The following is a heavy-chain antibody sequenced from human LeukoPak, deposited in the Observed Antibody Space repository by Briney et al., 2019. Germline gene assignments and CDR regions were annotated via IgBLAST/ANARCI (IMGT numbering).Heavy chain of an antibody. CDR3: ARSYSRSSHFDN. CDR2: IYTSGST. J-gene: IGHJ4*02. D-gene: IGHD6-6*01. CDR1: GDSISSYF. V-gene: IGHV4-4*09. Sequence: SETLSLTCTVSGDSISSYFWSWIRQPPGKGLEWIGYIYTSGSTNYNPFLKSRVTISVDTSENQFSLKLTSVTAADTAVYYCARSYSRSSHFDNWGQGTLVTVSS.